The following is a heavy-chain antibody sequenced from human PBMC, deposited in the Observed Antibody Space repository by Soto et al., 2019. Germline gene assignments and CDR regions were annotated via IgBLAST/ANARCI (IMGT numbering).Heavy chain of an antibody. V-gene: IGHV1-58*01. J-gene: IGHJ6*02. CDR1: GFTFTSSA. Sequence: SVKVSCKASGFTFTSSAVQWVRQARGQRLEWIGWIVVGSGNTNYAQKFQERVTITRDMSTSTAYMELSSLRSEDTAVYYCAVIKQPNLSRNEYCSGGSCYSEIYYYGMDVWGQ. CDR2: IVVGSGNT. D-gene: IGHD2-15*01. CDR3: AVIKQPNLSRNEYCSGGSCYSEIYYYGMDV.